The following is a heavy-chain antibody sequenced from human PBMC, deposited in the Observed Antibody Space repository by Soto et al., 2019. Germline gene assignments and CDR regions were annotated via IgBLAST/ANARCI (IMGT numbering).Heavy chain of an antibody. J-gene: IGHJ4*02. CDR1: GFTFSNFG. CDR3: ARDPGQDEAMDY. Sequence: HVQVVESGGGVVQPGTSLRLSCAASGFTFSNFGLHWVRQAPGKGLEWVAVIWHDGKNKYYADSAKGRFTISRDNSKNTLYLQMNSLRAEDTAVYYCARDPGQDEAMDYWGQGTLVTVSS. CDR2: IWHDGKNK. V-gene: IGHV3-33*01.